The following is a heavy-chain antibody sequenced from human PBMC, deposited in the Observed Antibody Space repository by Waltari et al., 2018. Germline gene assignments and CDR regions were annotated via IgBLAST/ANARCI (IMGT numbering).Heavy chain of an antibody. V-gene: IGHV3-48*04. CDR2: ISSSSSTI. J-gene: IGHJ3*02. CDR1: GFTFSSYS. CDR3: GVLGAFDI. Sequence: EVQLVESGGGLVQPGGSLRLSCAASGFTFSSYSMNWVRQAPGKGVEWVSYISSSSSTIYYADSVKGRFTIARDNAKNSLYLQMNSLRAEDTAVYYCGVLGAFDIWGQGTMVTVSS. D-gene: IGHD2-8*02.